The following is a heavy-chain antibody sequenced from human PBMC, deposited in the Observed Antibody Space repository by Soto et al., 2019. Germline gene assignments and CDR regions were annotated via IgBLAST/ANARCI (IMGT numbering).Heavy chain of an antibody. CDR2: IYYSGST. CDR3: ATRATRTGGHV. CDR1: GGSISSYY. D-gene: IGHD2-8*02. V-gene: IGHV4-59*01. J-gene: IGHJ4*03. Sequence: SETLSLTCTVSGGSISSYYWSWIGQRPGKGLEWIGYIYYSGSTNYNPSLKSRVTISVDTSKNQFSLKLSSVTAADTAVYYCATRATRTGGHVWGPGTVVTVSS.